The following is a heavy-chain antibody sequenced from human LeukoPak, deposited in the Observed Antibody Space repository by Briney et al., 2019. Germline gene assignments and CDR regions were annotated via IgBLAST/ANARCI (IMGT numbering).Heavy chain of an antibody. V-gene: IGHV4-34*01. CDR2: INHSGST. D-gene: IGHD6-19*01. CDR1: GGSFSGYY. J-gene: IGHJ4*02. CDR3: ARGGKQWLNRYPPRIFDY. Sequence: TSETLSLTCAVYGGSFSGYYWSWIRQPPGKGLEWIGEINHSGSTNYNPSLKSRVTISVDTSKNQFSLKLSSVTAADTAVYYCARGGKQWLNRYPPRIFDYWGQGTLVTVSS.